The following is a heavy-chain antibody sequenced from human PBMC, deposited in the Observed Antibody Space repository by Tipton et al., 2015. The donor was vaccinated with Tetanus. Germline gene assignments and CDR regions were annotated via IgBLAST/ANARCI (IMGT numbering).Heavy chain of an antibody. J-gene: IGHJ4*02. CDR3: AAKRHGEYYFDY. D-gene: IGHD2-21*01. V-gene: IGHV3-9*01. Sequence: SLRLSCAASGFTFDDYAMHWVRQAPGKGLEWVSGINWNSGSIGYADSVKGRFTISRDNAKNSLYLQMNNLRAEDTALYYCAAKRHGEYYFDYWGQGTLVTVSS. CDR2: INWNSGSI. CDR1: GFTFDDYA.